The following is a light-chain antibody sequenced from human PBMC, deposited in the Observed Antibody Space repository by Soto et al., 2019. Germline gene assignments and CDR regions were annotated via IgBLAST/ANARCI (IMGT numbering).Light chain of an antibody. J-gene: IGLJ2*01. CDR1: SSNIGAGFD. CDR3: QSYDSSLRAI. CDR2: ANN. Sequence: QSVLTQPPSLSGAPGQRVTISCTGSSSNIGAGFDVHWYQHLPGTAPKLLIYANNNRPSGVPDRFSGSRSGTSASLAITGLQAEDEADYYCQSYDSSLRAIFGGGTKLTVL. V-gene: IGLV1-40*01.